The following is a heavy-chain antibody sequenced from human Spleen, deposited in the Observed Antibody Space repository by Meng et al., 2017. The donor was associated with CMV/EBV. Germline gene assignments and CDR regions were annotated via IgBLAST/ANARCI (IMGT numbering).Heavy chain of an antibody. CDR3: ATRMGTGYTND. CDR2: ISSSSSYI. J-gene: IGHJ4*02. D-gene: IGHD6-13*01. CDR1: GFTFSSYS. V-gene: IGHV3-21*01. Sequence: GESLKISCAASGFTFSSYSMNWVRQAPGKGLEWVSSISSSSSYIYYADSVKGRFTISRDNAKNSLYLQMNNLRADDTAVYYCATRMGTGYTNDWGQGTLVTVSS.